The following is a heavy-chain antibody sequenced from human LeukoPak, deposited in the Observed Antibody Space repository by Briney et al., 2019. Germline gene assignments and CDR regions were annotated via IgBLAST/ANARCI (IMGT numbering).Heavy chain of an antibody. V-gene: IGHV3-30*03. CDR2: ISYDGTNK. CDR3: ARVELYASGWYGSIDY. J-gene: IGHJ4*02. Sequence: GRSLRLSCAASGFTFSSYGMHWVRQAPGKGLDWVTVISYDGTNKYYADSVRGRFTISRDNSKNTLYLQMDSLRTEDTAVYYCARVELYASGWYGSIDYWGQETLVAVSS. CDR1: GFTFSSYG. D-gene: IGHD6-19*01.